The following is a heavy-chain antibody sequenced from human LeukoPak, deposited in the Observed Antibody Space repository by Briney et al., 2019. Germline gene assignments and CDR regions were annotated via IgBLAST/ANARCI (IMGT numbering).Heavy chain of an antibody. Sequence: ETLSLTCTVSGGSISSYYWDWIRQPPGKGLEWIGEIYHSGSTNYKPSLKSRVTISVDKSKNQFSLKLSSVTAADTAVYYCARGVGYSGDWGQGTLVSVSS. D-gene: IGHD6-13*01. V-gene: IGHV4-59*12. CDR3: ARGVGYSGD. CDR2: IYHSGST. J-gene: IGHJ4*02. CDR1: GGSISSYY.